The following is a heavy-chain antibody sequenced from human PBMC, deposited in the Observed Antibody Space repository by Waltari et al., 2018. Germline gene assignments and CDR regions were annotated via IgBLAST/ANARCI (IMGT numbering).Heavy chain of an antibody. CDR2: IYSGGST. J-gene: IGHJ4*02. CDR3: ARGSMIVGVLVPFDS. V-gene: IGHV3-53*02. CDR1: GFNVSNNY. Sequence: EVQLVETGGGLIQRGGSMRLSGVASGFNVSNNYMSWVRQAPGKGLEWVSIIYSGGSTFYAESVKGRFTISRDNSKNTLDLQMSSLRVEDTAMYYCARGSMIVGVLVPFDSWGQGTLVTVSS. D-gene: IGHD3-3*01.